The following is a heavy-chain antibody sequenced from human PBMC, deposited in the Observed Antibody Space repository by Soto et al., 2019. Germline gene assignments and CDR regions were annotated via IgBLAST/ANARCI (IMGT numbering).Heavy chain of an antibody. CDR2: IRNRAHSYTT. D-gene: IGHD1-7*01. J-gene: IGHJ3*02. CDR1: GFTFSDHA. CDR3: ARSPLGTAPGDI. V-gene: IGHV3-72*01. Sequence: LSLSCAASGFTFSDHAMDWLRQSPGTGLEWVARIRNRAHSYTTEYAASVKGRFTVSRDDSKNSLYLQMNSLITEDTAVYYCARSPLGTAPGDIWGQGTMVTVS.